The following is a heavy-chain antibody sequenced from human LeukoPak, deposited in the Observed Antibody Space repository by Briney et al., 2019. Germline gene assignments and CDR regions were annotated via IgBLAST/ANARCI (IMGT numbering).Heavy chain of an antibody. Sequence: GGSLRLSCAASGFTFSSYSMNWVRQAPGKGLEWVAYISGRSGTIYYADSVKGRFTISRDNAKNSLYLQMNSLRAEDTAVYFCARDRTPDSYDSSGYHGFWGQGTLVTASS. D-gene: IGHD3-22*01. CDR3: ARDRTPDSYDSSGYHGF. V-gene: IGHV3-48*04. CDR1: GFTFSSYS. CDR2: ISGRSGTI. J-gene: IGHJ4*02.